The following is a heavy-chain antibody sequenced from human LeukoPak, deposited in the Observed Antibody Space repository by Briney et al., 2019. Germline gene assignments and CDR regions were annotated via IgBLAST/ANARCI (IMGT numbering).Heavy chain of an antibody. Sequence: SVKVSCKASGGTFSSYAISWVRQAPGQGLEWMGGIIPIFGTANYAQKFQGRVTITADESTSTAYMELSSLRSEDTAVYYCARGEYYDFWSGPEGYYYYYGMDVWGQGTTVTVSS. CDR3: ARGEYYDFWSGPEGYYYYYGMDV. V-gene: IGHV1-69*13. J-gene: IGHJ6*02. CDR2: IIPIFGTA. CDR1: GGTFSSYA. D-gene: IGHD3-3*01.